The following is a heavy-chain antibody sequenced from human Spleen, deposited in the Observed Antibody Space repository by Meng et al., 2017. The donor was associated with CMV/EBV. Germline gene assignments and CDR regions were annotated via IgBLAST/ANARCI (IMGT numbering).Heavy chain of an antibody. V-gene: IGHV4-34*01. CDR1: GGSFSGYY. CDR3: ARLVWLATGGGMDV. J-gene: IGHJ6*02. D-gene: IGHD5-12*01. Sequence: SETLSLTCAVYGGSFSGYYWSWIRQPPGKGLEWIGEINHSGSTNYNPSLKSRVTISVDTSKNQFSLKLSSVTAADTAVYYCARLVWLATGGGMDVWGQGTTVTVSS. CDR2: INHSGST.